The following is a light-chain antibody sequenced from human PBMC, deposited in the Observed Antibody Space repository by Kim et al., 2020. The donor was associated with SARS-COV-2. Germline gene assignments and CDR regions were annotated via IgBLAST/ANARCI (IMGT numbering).Light chain of an antibody. CDR2: LETSGSH. CDR3: ETWDSNTRV. V-gene: IGLV4-60*03. CDR1: SGHSTYI. J-gene: IGLJ3*02. Sequence: QLVLTQSSSASASLGSSVKVTCTLSSGHSTYIIAWHQQQPGKAPRYLMKLETSGSHNRGSGVPDRFSGSSSGADRYLTISNLQSEDEADYYCETWDSNTRVFGGGTQLTVL.